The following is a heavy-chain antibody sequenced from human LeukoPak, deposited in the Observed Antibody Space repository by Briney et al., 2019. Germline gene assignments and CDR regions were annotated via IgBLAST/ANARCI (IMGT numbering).Heavy chain of an antibody. CDR3: ARDWVVTAANWFDP. D-gene: IGHD2-21*02. V-gene: IGHV3-7*01. J-gene: IGHJ5*02. Sequence: SGGSLRLSCAASGFTFSSYAMSWVRQAPGKGLEWVANIKQDGSEKYYADSVKGRFTISRDNSKNTLYLQMNSLRAEDTAVYYCARDWVVTAANWFDPWGQGTLVTVSS. CDR1: GFTFSSYA. CDR2: IKQDGSEK.